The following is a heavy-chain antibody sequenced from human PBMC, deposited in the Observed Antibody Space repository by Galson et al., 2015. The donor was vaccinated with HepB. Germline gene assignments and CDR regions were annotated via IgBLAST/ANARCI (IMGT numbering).Heavy chain of an antibody. CDR1: GFTFSSYA. Sequence: SLRLSCAASGFTFSSYAMHWVRQAPGKGLEWVAVISYDGSNKYYADSVKGRFTISRDDSKNTLYLQMNSLRAEDTAVYYCARDLHDYGDLGPDYWGQGTLVTVSS. CDR2: ISYDGSNK. J-gene: IGHJ4*02. D-gene: IGHD4-17*01. V-gene: IGHV3-30-3*01. CDR3: ARDLHDYGDLGPDY.